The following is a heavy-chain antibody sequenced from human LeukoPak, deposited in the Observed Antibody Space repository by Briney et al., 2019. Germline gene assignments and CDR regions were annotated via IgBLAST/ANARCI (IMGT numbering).Heavy chain of an antibody. CDR1: GYILTSYD. CDR3: ARGTTIFGVAPPDY. CDR2: INPNSGGA. V-gene: IGHV1-2*02. J-gene: IGHJ4*02. Sequence: GASVKVSCKASGYILTSYDINWVRQATGPGLGWMGWINPNSGGANYAQKFQGSITMTRDTSISTACMELSRLRSDDTAVYYCARGTTIFGVAPPDYWGQGTLVTVSS. D-gene: IGHD3-3*01.